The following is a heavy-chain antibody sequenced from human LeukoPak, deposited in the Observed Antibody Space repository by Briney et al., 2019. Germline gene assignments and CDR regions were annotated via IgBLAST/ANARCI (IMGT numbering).Heavy chain of an antibody. D-gene: IGHD4-17*01. CDR1: GFTFDDYA. Sequence: PGGSLRLSCVASGFTFDDYAMHWVRQAPGKGLEWVAGINWNSVSAVYADSLKGRLTISRDNAKNSLYLQMNSLRAEDTALYYCARLEPRGYGDYPWGQGTLVTVSS. CDR3: ARLEPRGYGDYP. CDR2: INWNSVSA. J-gene: IGHJ5*02. V-gene: IGHV3-9*01.